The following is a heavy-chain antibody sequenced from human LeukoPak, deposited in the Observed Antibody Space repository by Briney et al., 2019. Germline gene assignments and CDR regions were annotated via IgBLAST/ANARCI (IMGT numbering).Heavy chain of an antibody. J-gene: IGHJ3*02. V-gene: IGHV3-66*01. D-gene: IGHD3-16*01. CDR1: GFTVSSNY. CDR3: ARGGAHDAFDI. CDR2: IYSGGST. Sequence: PGGSLRLSCAASGFTVSSNYMSWVRQAPGKGLECVSVIYSGGSTYHADSVKGRFTISRDNSKNTLYLQMNSLRAEDTAVYYCARGGAHDAFDIWGQGTMVTVSS.